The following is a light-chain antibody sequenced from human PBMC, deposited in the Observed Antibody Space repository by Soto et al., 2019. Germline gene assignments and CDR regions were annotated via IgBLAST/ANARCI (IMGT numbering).Light chain of an antibody. Sequence: EIVMTQSPATLSVSPGERATLSCRVSQSISDNLAWYQQKPGQAPRLLIYGASTRATAIPARFGGSGSGTEFTHTISSLQSADFAVYYCQQYNNWPLTFGPGTKVDV. CDR3: QQYNNWPLT. CDR1: QSISDN. J-gene: IGKJ3*01. CDR2: GAS. V-gene: IGKV3-15*01.